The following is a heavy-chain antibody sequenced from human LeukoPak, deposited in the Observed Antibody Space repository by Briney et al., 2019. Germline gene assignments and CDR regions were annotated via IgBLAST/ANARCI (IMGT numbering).Heavy chain of an antibody. D-gene: IGHD3-3*01. CDR2: IYYSGST. CDR3: ARHGPKSPDYDFWSGYYPGYFDY. V-gene: IGHV4-39*01. CDR1: GGSISSSSYY. Sequence: TSETLSLTCTVSGGSISSSSYYWGWIRQPPGKGPEWIGSIYYSGSTYYNPSLKSRVTISVDTSKNQFSLKLSSVTAADTAVYYCARHGPKSPDYDFWSGYYPGYFDYWGQGTLVTVSS. J-gene: IGHJ4*02.